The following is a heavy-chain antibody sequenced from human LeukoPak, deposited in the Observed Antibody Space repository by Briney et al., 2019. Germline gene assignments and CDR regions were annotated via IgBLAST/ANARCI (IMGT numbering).Heavy chain of an antibody. D-gene: IGHD5-24*01. CDR3: ARSDGYSLDY. Sequence: SETLSLTCIVYGDSVTSSHYWSWVRQAPGKGLEWIGEIYHTGNTNFNPSLKSRVTISLDTSKNQFSLKLSSVTAADTAVYYCARSDGYSLDYWGQGTLVTVSS. V-gene: IGHV4-4*02. CDR2: IYHTGNT. J-gene: IGHJ4*02. CDR1: GDSVTSSHY.